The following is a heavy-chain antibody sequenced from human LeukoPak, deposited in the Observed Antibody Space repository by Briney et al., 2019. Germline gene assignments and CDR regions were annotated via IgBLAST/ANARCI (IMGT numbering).Heavy chain of an antibody. Sequence: PGGSLRLSCAASGFTFSSYAMSWVRQAPGKGLEWVSAISAISGSGGGTYYADSVKGRFTISRDNSKNTLYLQMNSLRAEDTAVYYCSKVNSSGWSHPCFDYWGQGTLVTVSS. D-gene: IGHD6-19*01. CDR2: ISAISGSGGGT. CDR1: GFTFSSYA. CDR3: SKVNSSGWSHPCFDY. V-gene: IGHV3-23*01. J-gene: IGHJ4*02.